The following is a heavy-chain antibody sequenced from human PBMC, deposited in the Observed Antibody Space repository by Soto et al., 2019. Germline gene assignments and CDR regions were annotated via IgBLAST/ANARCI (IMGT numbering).Heavy chain of an antibody. CDR1: GYTCTIYY. D-gene: IGHD5-12*01. CDR3: ARVREMATSAFDI. J-gene: IGHJ3*02. V-gene: IGHV1-46*01. Sequence: ASVKVSCKASGYTCTIYYMHWVRQAPGQGLEWMGIINPSGGSTSYAQKFQGRVTMTRDTSTSTVYMELSSLRSEDTAVYYCARVREMATSAFDIWGQGTMVTVSS. CDR2: INPSGGST.